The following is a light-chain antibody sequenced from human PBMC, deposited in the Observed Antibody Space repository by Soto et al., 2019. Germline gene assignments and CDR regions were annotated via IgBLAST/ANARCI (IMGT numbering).Light chain of an antibody. V-gene: IGLV1-47*02. Sequence: QSVLTQPPSASGTPGQRFTISCSGSSSNIGSNYVYWYQQLPGTAPKLLIYSHNQRPSGVPDRFFGSKSGTSASLAISGLQSEYDADYYCEVWDHSLSASVFATGTNATVL. J-gene: IGLJ1*01. CDR1: SSNIGSNY. CDR2: SHN. CDR3: EVWDHSLSASV.